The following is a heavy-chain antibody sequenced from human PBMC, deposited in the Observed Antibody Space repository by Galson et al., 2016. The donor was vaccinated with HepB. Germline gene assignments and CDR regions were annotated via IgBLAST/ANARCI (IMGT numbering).Heavy chain of an antibody. CDR2: ISTGSSTT. Sequence: SLRLSCAASGFSFSGYEMDWVRQAPGKGLEWVSYISTGSSTTHYTDSVKGRFTIFRDNAKNSLYLQMNSLRDEDTAVYYCVEGSWVNWGQGTLVTVSS. CDR1: GFSFSGYE. D-gene: IGHD2-21*01. V-gene: IGHV3-48*02. J-gene: IGHJ4*02. CDR3: VEGSWVN.